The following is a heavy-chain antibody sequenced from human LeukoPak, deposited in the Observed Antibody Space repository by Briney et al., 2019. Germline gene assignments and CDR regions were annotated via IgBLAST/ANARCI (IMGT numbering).Heavy chain of an antibody. J-gene: IGHJ4*02. CDR1: GFTFSTYW. Sequence: GGSLRLSCAASGFTFSTYWMNWVRQAPGKGLEWVANINQDGSEKHYVDSAKGRFTISRDYAKNSLYLQMNSLRVEDTGVYYCARVRRSGIGWGQGTLVTVSS. CDR3: ARVRRSGIG. CDR2: INQDGSEK. V-gene: IGHV3-7*04. D-gene: IGHD3-10*01.